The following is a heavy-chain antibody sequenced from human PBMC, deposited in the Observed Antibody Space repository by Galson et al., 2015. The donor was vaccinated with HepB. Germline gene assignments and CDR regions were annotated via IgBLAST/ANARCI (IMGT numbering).Heavy chain of an antibody. Sequence: SETLSLTCSVYGGSFSIDYWTWIRQPPGKGLEWIGEINHSGITNYNPSLKSRVTMSVDTAKNQFSLSLTSLTTADTAVYYCARGQTSYSSAWYENAFDIWGQGTMVTVSS. CDR1: GGSFSIDY. J-gene: IGHJ3*02. CDR3: ARGQTSYSSAWYENAFDI. D-gene: IGHD6-13*01. CDR2: INHSGIT. V-gene: IGHV4-34*01.